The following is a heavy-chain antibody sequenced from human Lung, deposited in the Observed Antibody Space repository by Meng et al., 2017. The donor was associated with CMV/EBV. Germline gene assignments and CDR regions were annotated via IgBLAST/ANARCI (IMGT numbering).Heavy chain of an antibody. CDR2: ISYDGSNK. D-gene: IGHD5-18*01. CDR1: GFTFTTYA. Sequence: GESLKISCAASGFTFTTYAMHWVRQAPGKGLEWVAVISYDGSNKYYADTVKGRFTISRDNSTNTLYLQMNSLRTVDTAVYSCARGEQLWLPLDVWGQGTTVTVSS. V-gene: IGHV3-30*04. J-gene: IGHJ6*02. CDR3: ARGEQLWLPLDV.